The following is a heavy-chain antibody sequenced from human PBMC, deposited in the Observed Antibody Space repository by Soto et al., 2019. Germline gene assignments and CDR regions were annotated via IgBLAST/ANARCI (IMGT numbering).Heavy chain of an antibody. CDR3: ARDAPPPVYYYASSSDDFFDY. J-gene: IGHJ4*02. CDR2: IDPSDSQT. D-gene: IGHD3-22*01. Sequence: GESLKISCKGSGYSFAGYWITWVRQKPGKGLEWMGRIDPSDSQTYYSPSFRGHVTISVTKSITTVFLQWSSLRADDTALYYCARDAPPPVYYYASSSDDFFDYWGQGTLVTVSS. CDR1: GYSFAGYW. V-gene: IGHV5-10-1*01.